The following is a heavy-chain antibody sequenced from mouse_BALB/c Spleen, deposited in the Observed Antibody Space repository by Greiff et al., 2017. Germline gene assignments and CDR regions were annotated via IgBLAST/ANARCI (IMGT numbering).Heavy chain of an antibody. CDR3: TRGTTVVATGWYFDV. V-gene: IGHV1S81*02. CDR1: GYTFTSYY. CDR2: INPSNGGT. Sequence: QVQLQQSGAELVKPGASVKLSCKASGYTFTSYYMYWVKQRPGRGLEWIGEINPSNGGTNFNEKFKSKATLTVDKSSSTAYMQLSSLTSEDSAVYYCTRGTTVVATGWYFDVWGAGTTVTVSS. D-gene: IGHD1-1*01. J-gene: IGHJ1*01.